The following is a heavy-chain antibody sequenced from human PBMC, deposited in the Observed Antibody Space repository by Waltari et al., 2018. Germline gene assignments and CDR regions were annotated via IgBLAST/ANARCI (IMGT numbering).Heavy chain of an antibody. D-gene: IGHD5-12*01. J-gene: IGHJ3*01. CDR3: ATYIGASVGTAAFDV. V-gene: IGHV4-39*01. Sequence: GWSRHPPGQGLEWSGTIPYAGTTYTNPSLRSRLTMSRDTSKNQLSLTLGSTTAADTAVYYCATYIGASVGTAAFDVWGQGTMVTVSS. CDR2: IPYAGTT.